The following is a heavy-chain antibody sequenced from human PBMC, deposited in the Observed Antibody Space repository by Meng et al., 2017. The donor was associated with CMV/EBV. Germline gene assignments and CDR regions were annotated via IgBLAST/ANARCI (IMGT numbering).Heavy chain of an antibody. CDR2: LSGSGGST. J-gene: IGHJ4*02. V-gene: IGHV3-23*01. CDR3: AKDPSFEYSSSFDY. D-gene: IGHD6-6*01. Sequence: GESLKISCAASGFPFSSYAMSWVRQAPGKGLEWVSALSGSGGSTYYADSVKGRFTISRDNSKNTLYLQMNSLRAEDTAGNYCAKDPSFEYSSSFDYWGQGTLVTVSS. CDR1: GFPFSSYA.